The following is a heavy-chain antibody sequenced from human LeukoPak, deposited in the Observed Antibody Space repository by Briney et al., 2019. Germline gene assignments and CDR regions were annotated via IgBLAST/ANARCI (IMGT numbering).Heavy chain of an antibody. CDR2: ITSSSSYT. Sequence: GGSLRLSCAAPGITFSNYNMNWVRQAPGKGLEWISSITSSSSYTFYADSVKGRFTISRDNAKNSLYLQMNSLRAEDTAVYYCAREAQQLVGAFDYWGQGTLVTVSS. CDR1: GITFSNYN. CDR3: AREAQQLVGAFDY. V-gene: IGHV3-21*01. D-gene: IGHD6-13*01. J-gene: IGHJ4*02.